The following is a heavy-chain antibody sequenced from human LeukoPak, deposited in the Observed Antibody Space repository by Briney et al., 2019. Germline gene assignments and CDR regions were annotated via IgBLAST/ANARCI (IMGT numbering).Heavy chain of an antibody. CDR2: INHSGST. CDR1: GGSFSGYF. D-gene: IGHD5-18*01. V-gene: IGHV4-34*01. Sequence: SETLSLTCAVYGGSFSGYFWSWIRQPPGKGLEWIGEINHSGSTNYNPSLKSRVTISVDTSKNQFSLKLSSVTAADTAVYYCAKVAQRGYSYGNWFDPWGQGTLVTVSS. J-gene: IGHJ5*02. CDR3: AKVAQRGYSYGNWFDP.